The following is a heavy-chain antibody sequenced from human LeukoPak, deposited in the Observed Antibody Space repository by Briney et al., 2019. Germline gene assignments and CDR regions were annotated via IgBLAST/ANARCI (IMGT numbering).Heavy chain of an antibody. CDR1: GFTFGSHA. CDR2: IFGSGGSP. V-gene: IGHV3-23*01. D-gene: IGHD5-18*01. CDR3: GKTTVGYSSGQKPAWPVDY. Sequence: PGGSLRLSCEASGFTFGSHAMYWVRQAPGKGLEWVASIFGSGGSPHYADPVKGRFTISRDNPRNTVYLQINSLRAEDTAVYYCGKTTVGYSSGQKPAWPVDYWGQGTLVTVSS. J-gene: IGHJ4*02.